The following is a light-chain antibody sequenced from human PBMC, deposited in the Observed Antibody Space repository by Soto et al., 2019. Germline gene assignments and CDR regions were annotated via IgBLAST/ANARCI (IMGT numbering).Light chain of an antibody. J-gene: IGLJ2*01. CDR1: SSDIGAYNF. CDR2: DVN. Sequence: QSALTQPASVSGSPGQSITISCTGTSSDIGAYNFVSWYQQHPGKAPKLMLYDVNIRPSGVSNRFSGSKSGNTASLTISGLQAEDEADYYCTSWTTSTTMIFGGVTKQTVL. CDR3: TSWTTSTTMI. V-gene: IGLV2-14*03.